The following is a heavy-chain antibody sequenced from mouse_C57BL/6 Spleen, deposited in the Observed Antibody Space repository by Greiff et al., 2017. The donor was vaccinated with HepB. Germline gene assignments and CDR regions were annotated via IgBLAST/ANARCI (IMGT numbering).Heavy chain of an antibody. V-gene: IGHV1-72*01. CDR3: ARGGSSGYPPWFAY. D-gene: IGHD3-2*02. Sequence: VQLQQPGAELVKPGASVKLSCKASGYTFTSYWMHWVKQRPGRGLEWIGRIDPNSGGTKYNEKFKSKATLTVDKPSSTAYMQLSSLTSEDSAVYYCARGGSSGYPPWFAYWGQGTLVTVSA. CDR1: GYTFTSYW. CDR2: IDPNSGGT. J-gene: IGHJ3*01.